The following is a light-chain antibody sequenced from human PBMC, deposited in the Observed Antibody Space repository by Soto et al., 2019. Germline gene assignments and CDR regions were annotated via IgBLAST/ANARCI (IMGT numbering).Light chain of an antibody. CDR1: NIGSKN. V-gene: IGLV3-21*04. CDR3: HVWHSSSDQWV. Sequence: SYELTQPPSVSVAPGKTAMITCGGDNIGSKNVHWYQQKPGQAPVMVIFYNSVRPSGIPERFSGSNPGDTATLTISRVEAGDEADYYCHVWHSSSDQWVFGGGTKLTVL. CDR2: YNS. J-gene: IGLJ3*02.